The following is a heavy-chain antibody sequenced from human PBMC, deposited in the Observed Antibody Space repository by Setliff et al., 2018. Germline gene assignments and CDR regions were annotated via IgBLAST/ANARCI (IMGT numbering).Heavy chain of an antibody. Sequence: SETLSLTCTVSGGSISNYYWSWIRQPAGKGLEWIGRIYTSGSTDSHPSLKSRVSISIDTSKNQFSLNVRSVTAADTAIYYCAKGRGEMDSWGQGILVTVSS. V-gene: IGHV4-4*07. D-gene: IGHD3-10*01. CDR2: IYTSGST. J-gene: IGHJ4*02. CDR3: AKGRGEMDS. CDR1: GGSISNYY.